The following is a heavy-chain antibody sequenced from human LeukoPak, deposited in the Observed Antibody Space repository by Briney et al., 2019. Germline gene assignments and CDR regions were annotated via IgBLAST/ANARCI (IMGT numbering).Heavy chain of an antibody. D-gene: IGHD6-13*01. Sequence: SETLSLTCTVSGGSISSYYWSWIRQPAGKGLEWIGRIYTSGSTNYNPSLKSRVTISVDTSKNQFSLKLSSVTAADTAVYYCARDRDSSSWYLGWFDPWGQGTLVTVSS. V-gene: IGHV4-4*07. CDR1: GGSISSYY. J-gene: IGHJ5*02. CDR2: IYTSGST. CDR3: ARDRDSSSWYLGWFDP.